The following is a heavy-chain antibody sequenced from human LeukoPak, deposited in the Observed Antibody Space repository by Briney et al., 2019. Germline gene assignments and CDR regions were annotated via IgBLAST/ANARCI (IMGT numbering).Heavy chain of an antibody. Sequence: SETLSLTCTVSGGSISSGGYYWSWIRQPPRKGLEWIGYIYHSGSTYYNPSLKSRVTISVDTSKNQFSLKLSSVTAADTAVYYCARLPQITIFGVATKEYYFDYWGQGTLVTVSS. CDR3: ARLPQITIFGVATKEYYFDY. V-gene: IGHV4-30-2*01. D-gene: IGHD3-3*01. J-gene: IGHJ4*02. CDR1: GGSISSGGYY. CDR2: IYHSGST.